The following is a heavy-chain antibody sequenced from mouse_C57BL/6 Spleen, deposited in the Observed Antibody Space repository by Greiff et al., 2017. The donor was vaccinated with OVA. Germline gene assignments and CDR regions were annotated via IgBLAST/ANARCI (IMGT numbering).Heavy chain of an antibody. D-gene: IGHD1-1*01. V-gene: IGHV1-82*01. Sequence: VQLQESGPELVKPGASVKISCKASGYAFSSSWMNWVKQRPGKGLEWIGRIYPGDGDTNYNGKFKGKATLTADKSSSTAYMQLSSLTSEDSAVYFCARKIYYGRDFDVWGTGTTVTVSS. CDR3: ARKIYYGRDFDV. CDR2: IYPGDGDT. CDR1: GYAFSSSW. J-gene: IGHJ1*03.